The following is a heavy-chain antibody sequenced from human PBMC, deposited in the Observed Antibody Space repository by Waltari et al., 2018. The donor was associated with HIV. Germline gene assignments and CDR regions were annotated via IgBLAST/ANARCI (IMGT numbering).Heavy chain of an antibody. CDR1: GYNFTTYW. D-gene: IGHD2-2*01. CDR2: SFPVDSST. Sequence: EVQLVQSGAEVKKPGESLKISCKGSGYNFTTYWIGWLRQMPGKGLEWMGLSFPVDSSTRYSPASRGQVPISSDKSMGTSSLQWSSLQASDTAIYYCARLGYCSSARCPSGYDYSYGMGVWGQGTTVTVSS. V-gene: IGHV5-51*01. J-gene: IGHJ6*02. CDR3: ARLGYCSSARCPSGYDYSYGMGV.